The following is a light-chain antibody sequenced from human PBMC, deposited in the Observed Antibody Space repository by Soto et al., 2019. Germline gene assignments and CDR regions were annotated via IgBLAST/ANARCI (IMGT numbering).Light chain of an antibody. J-gene: IGLJ1*01. Sequence: SYELTQPPSVSVAPGQTARITCGGNNIGRKSVHWYQQKPGQAPVLVVYDDSDRPSGIPERFSGSHSGSTATLTISRVEAGDEADYYCQLWDTSTDRYVFGTGTKVTVL. CDR3: QLWDTSTDRYV. CDR2: DDS. V-gene: IGLV3-21*02. CDR1: NIGRKS.